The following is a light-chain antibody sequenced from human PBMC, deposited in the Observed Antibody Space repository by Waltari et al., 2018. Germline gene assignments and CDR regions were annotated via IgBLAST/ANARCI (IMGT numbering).Light chain of an antibody. J-gene: IGLJ2*01. CDR1: SSDVGGDKF. CDR2: EGS. V-gene: IGLV2-23*01. Sequence: QSALTQPASVSGSPGQSITISCTGTSSDVGGDKFVSWYQHHPGKVFKLIIYEGSERPSGVSYRFSGSKSGNAASLTVSGLQPEDEGHYFCSSYTYGGPWVFGGGTLLTVL. CDR3: SSYTYGGPWV.